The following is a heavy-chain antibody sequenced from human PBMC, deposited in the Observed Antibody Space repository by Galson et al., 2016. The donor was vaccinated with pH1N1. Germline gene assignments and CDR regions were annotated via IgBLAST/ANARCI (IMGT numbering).Heavy chain of an antibody. V-gene: IGHV1-69*06. CDR1: GDTFSNYA. D-gene: IGHD2-2*02. CDR3: AHAQTIGYCSSASCYTGDFDY. Sequence: SVKVSCKASGDTFSNYAINWVRQAPGQGLEWVGGIIPIFGTTNYAQKFQGRVTITADKSTDTAYMELSSLRSEDLAVYYCAHAQTIGYCSSASCYTGDFDYWGQGTLVTVSS. J-gene: IGHJ4*02. CDR2: IIPIFGTT.